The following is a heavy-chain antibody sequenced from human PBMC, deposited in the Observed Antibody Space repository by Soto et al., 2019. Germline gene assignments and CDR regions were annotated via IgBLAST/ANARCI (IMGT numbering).Heavy chain of an antibody. CDR3: ATSIAVAGTTFYYYYGMDV. J-gene: IGHJ6*02. CDR2: IDPSDSYT. Sequence: PGESLKISCKGSGYSFTSYWISWVRQTPGKGLEWMGRIDPSDSYTNYSPSFQGHVTISADKSISTAYLQWSSLKASDTAMYYCATSIAVAGTTFYYYYGMDVWGQGTAVTVSS. CDR1: GYSFTSYW. D-gene: IGHD6-19*01. V-gene: IGHV5-10-1*01.